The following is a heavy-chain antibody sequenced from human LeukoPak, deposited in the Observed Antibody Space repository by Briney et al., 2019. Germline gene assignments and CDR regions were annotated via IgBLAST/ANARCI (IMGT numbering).Heavy chain of an antibody. CDR1: GGSISSYY. CDR2: IYYSGST. J-gene: IGHJ4*02. D-gene: IGHD2-2*02. CDR3: ASLSTMGYCSSTSCYTSYYFDY. V-gene: IGHV4-59*01. Sequence: PSETLSLTCTVSGGSISSYYWSWIRQPPGKGLEWIGYIYYSGSTNYNPSLKSRVTISVDTSKNQFSLKLSSVTAADTAVYYCASLSTMGYCSSTSCYTSYYFDYWGQGTLVTVSS.